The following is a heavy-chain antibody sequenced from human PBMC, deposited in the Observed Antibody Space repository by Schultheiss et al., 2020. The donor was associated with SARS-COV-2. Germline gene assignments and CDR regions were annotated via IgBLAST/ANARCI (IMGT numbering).Heavy chain of an antibody. CDR3: ARELRGKQQPYYYYGMDV. Sequence: GGSLRLSCAASGFTFSSYSMNWVRQAPGKGLEWVSSISSSSSYIYYADSVKGRFTISRDNSKNTLYLQMNSLRAEDTAVYYCARELRGKQQPYYYYGMDVWGQGTTVTVSS. V-gene: IGHV3-21*01. D-gene: IGHD6-13*01. CDR2: ISSSSSYI. CDR1: GFTFSSYS. J-gene: IGHJ6*02.